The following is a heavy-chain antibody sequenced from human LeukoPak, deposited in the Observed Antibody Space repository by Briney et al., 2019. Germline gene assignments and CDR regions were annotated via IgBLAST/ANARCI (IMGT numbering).Heavy chain of an antibody. Sequence: PGGSLRLSCAASGFTFSSYGMHWVRQAPGKGLEWVAFIRYDGSNKYYADSVKGRFTISRDNSMNTLYLQMNSLRAEDTAVYYCAKVIIGSCSSTSCFDYWGQGTLVTVSS. D-gene: IGHD2-2*01. CDR3: AKVIIGSCSSTSCFDY. CDR1: GFTFSSYG. CDR2: IRYDGSNK. V-gene: IGHV3-30*02. J-gene: IGHJ4*02.